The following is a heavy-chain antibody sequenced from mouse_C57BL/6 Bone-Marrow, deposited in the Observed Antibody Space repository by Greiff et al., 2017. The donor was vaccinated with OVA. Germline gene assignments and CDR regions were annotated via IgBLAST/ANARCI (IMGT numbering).Heavy chain of an antibody. J-gene: IGHJ2*01. Sequence: EVKLVESGGGLVQPGDSLSLSCAASGFTFTNYYMSWVRQPPGKALEWLAFIRNKPNGSTTEYSASVKGRFTISRDNSQSILYLQMNAPRAEDSATYYCARYKGRVAVDYFDYWGQGTALTVSS. CDR1: GFTFTNYY. CDR2: IRNKPNGSTT. V-gene: IGHV7-3*01. CDR3: ARYKGRVAVDYFDY. D-gene: IGHD1-1*01.